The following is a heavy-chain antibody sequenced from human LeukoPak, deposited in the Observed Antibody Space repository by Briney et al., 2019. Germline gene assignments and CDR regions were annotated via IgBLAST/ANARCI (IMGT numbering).Heavy chain of an antibody. V-gene: IGHV3-33*06. D-gene: IGHD1-14*01. J-gene: IGHJ4*02. Sequence: GGSLRLSCAASGFTFNTYGMHWVRQAPGKGLEWIAVVWSDGSNRFYADSVEGRFTISRDNSKNTLYLQMNSLRAEDTAVYYCAKSNTESQTTVGNWGQGTLVTVSS. CDR2: VWSDGSNR. CDR1: GFTFNTYG. CDR3: AKSNTESQTTVGN.